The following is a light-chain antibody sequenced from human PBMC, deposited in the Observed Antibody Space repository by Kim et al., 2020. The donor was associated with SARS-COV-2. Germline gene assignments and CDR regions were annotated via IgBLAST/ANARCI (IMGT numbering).Light chain of an antibody. J-gene: IGKJ4*01. V-gene: IGKV1-16*02. CDR2: AAS. Sequence: SSVGDRVTITGRASQDINNYLVWFQQKPRQAPKSLIYAASSLQSGVPSKFSGSGSGTDFTLTITSLQPEDFASYYCQQYKSYPFTFGGVTKVDIK. CDR3: QQYKSYPFT. CDR1: QDINNY.